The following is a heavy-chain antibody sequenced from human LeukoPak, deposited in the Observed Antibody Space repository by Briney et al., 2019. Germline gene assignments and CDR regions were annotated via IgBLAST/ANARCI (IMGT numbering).Heavy chain of an antibody. CDR2: ISGSGGST. Sequence: GGSLRLSCAASGFTFSSYAMSWVRQAPGKGLEWVSAISGSGGSTYYADSVKGRFTISRDNSKDTLYLQMNSLRAEDTAVYYCATVQEPSARPDYYYYMDVWGKGTTVTVSS. J-gene: IGHJ6*03. CDR3: ATVQEPSARPDYYYYMDV. CDR1: GFTFSSYA. V-gene: IGHV3-23*01. D-gene: IGHD6-6*01.